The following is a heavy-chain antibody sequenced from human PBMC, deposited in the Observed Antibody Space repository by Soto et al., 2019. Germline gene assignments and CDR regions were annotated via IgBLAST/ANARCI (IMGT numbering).Heavy chain of an antibody. CDR1: GGTFSSYA. CDR3: ARARVTLRGYYYGMDF. D-gene: IGHD3-16*01. V-gene: IGHV1-69*01. Sequence: QVQLVQSGAEVKKPGSSVKFSCKASGGTFSSYAISWVRQAPGQGLEWMGGIIPIFGTANYAQKFQGRGTITADESTSTAYMDLSSLRSEDTAVYYCARARVTLRGYYYGMDFWCQGTTVTVSS. J-gene: IGHJ6*02. CDR2: IIPIFGTA.